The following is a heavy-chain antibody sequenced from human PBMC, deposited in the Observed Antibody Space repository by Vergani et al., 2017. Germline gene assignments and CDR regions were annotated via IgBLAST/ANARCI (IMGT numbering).Heavy chain of an antibody. V-gene: IGHV4-4*07. J-gene: IGHJ6*03. Sequence: VQLQESGPGLLKPSETLSLTCSVSGASISSYFWTWIRQPAGKGLEWIGRTSTDGSTNYNPSLKSRVTVSVDTSKTQISLRLTSVTAEDTAVYYCARETVVTSWDGYRFHYMDVWGKGTTVTVSS. CDR3: ARETVVTSWDGYRFHYMDV. CDR1: GASISSYF. CDR2: TSTDGST. D-gene: IGHD3-16*02.